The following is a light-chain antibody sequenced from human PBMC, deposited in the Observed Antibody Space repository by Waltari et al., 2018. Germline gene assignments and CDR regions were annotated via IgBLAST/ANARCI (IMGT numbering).Light chain of an antibody. CDR3: SSYTSSSTPYV. CDR2: DVS. J-gene: IGLJ1*01. V-gene: IGLV2-14*01. Sequence: QSALTQPASVSGSPGQSIPISCPGTSRDVGGYNYVSWYQQHPGKAPKLMIYDVSKRPSGVSNRFSGSKSGNTASLTISGLQAEDEADYYCSSYTSSSTPYVFGTGTKVTVL. CDR1: SRDVGGYNY.